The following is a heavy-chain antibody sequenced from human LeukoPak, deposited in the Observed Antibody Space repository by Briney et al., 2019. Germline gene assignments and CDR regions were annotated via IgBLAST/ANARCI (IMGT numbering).Heavy chain of an antibody. CDR2: INSDGSTT. CDR1: GVTFSSYW. J-gene: IGHJ4*02. CDR3: AGDIFFRGPHY. Sequence: PGGSLRLSCAASGVTFSSYWMHWVRQAPGKGLVWVSRINSDGSTTSYADSVKGRFTISRDNAKNTLYLQMNSLRAEDTAVYYCAGDIFFRGPHYWGQGTLVTVSS. V-gene: IGHV3-74*01.